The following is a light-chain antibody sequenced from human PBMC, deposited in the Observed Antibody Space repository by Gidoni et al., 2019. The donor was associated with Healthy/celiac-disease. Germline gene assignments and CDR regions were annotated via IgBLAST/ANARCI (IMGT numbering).Light chain of an antibody. CDR2: GAS. CDR1: QSVSSN. J-gene: IGKJ2*01. CDR3: QQDNNWPRT. V-gene: IGKV3-15*01. Sequence: EIVMTQSPATLSVSPGERATLSCRTSQSVSSNLAWYQQKHGQAPRLLIYGASTRAPGITARFSGSGSGTEFTLTISSLQSEDFTVYYCQQDNNWPRTFGQGTKLEIK.